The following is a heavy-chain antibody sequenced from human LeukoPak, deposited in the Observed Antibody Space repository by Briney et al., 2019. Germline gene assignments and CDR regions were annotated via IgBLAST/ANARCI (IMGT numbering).Heavy chain of an antibody. J-gene: IGHJ4*02. CDR3: AGGLLGCRGGSCYPTDY. V-gene: IGHV3-30*03. Sequence: GSLRLSCAASGFTFSSYSMNWVRQAPGKGLEWVAVISDDGNSESYADSVKGRFIISRDNPKNTVYLQMNSLRAEDTAVYFCAGGLLGCRGGSCYPTDYWGQGTRVTVSS. CDR2: ISDDGNSE. D-gene: IGHD2-15*01. CDR1: GFTFSSYS.